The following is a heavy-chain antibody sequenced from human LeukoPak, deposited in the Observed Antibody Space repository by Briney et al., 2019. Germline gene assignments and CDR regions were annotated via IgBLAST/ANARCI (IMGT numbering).Heavy chain of an antibody. V-gene: IGHV1-46*01. CDR3: ASETAAAGTLDY. Sequence: ASVKVSCKASGYTFTSYAMNWVRQAPGQGLEWMGIINPSGGSTSYAQKFQGRVTMTRDTSTSTVYMELSSLRSEDTAVYYCASETAAAGTLDYWGQGTLVTVSS. CDR2: INPSGGST. D-gene: IGHD6-13*01. J-gene: IGHJ4*02. CDR1: GYTFTSYA.